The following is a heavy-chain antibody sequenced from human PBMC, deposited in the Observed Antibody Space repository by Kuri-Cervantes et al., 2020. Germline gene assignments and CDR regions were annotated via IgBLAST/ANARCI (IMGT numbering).Heavy chain of an antibody. CDR2: FDPEDGET. Sequence: ASVKVSCKVSGYTLTELSMHWVRQAPGKGLEWMGGFDPEDGETIYAQKFQGIVTMTEDTSTDTAYMELSSLRSEDTAVYYCARDLYNWNDGGWFDPWGQGTLVTVSS. CDR1: GYTLTELS. CDR3: ARDLYNWNDGGWFDP. J-gene: IGHJ5*02. V-gene: IGHV1-24*01. D-gene: IGHD1-20*01.